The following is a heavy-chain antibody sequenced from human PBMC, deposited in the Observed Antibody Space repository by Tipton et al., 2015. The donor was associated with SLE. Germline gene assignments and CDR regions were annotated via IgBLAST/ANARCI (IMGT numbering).Heavy chain of an antibody. CDR3: ARHRDHSDYEFDY. CDR1: GGSISSSSYY. Sequence: TLSLTCTVSGGSISSSSYYWGWIRQPPGKGLEWIGSIYYGGSTHYNPSLKSRVTISVATSKNQFSLRLSSVTAADTAVYYCARHRDHSDYEFDYWGQGTLVTVSS. V-gene: IGHV4-39*01. CDR2: IYYGGST. D-gene: IGHD4-11*01. J-gene: IGHJ4*02.